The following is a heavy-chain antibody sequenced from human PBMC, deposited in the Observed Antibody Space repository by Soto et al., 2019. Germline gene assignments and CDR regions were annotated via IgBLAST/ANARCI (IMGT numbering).Heavy chain of an antibody. CDR3: ARGIEDGDTYYYYGMDV. Sequence: ASVKVSCKASGYTFTSYGISWVRQAPGQGLEWMGWISAYNGNTNYAQKLQGRVTMTTDTSTSTAYMELRSLRSDDTAVYYCARGIEDGDTYYYYGMDVWGQGTKVTVSS. V-gene: IGHV1-18*01. CDR1: GYTFTSYG. D-gene: IGHD4-17*01. J-gene: IGHJ6*02. CDR2: ISAYNGNT.